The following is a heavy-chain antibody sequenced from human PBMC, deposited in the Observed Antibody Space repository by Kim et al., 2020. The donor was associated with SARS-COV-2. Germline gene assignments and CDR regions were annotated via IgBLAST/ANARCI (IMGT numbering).Heavy chain of an antibody. D-gene: IGHD6-13*01. J-gene: IGHJ4*02. Sequence: NPSLKSRVTISVDTSKNQFSLKLSSVTAADTAVYYCARHQGYSSSFLSYWGQGTLVTVSS. V-gene: IGHV4-39*01. CDR3: ARHQGYSSSFLSY.